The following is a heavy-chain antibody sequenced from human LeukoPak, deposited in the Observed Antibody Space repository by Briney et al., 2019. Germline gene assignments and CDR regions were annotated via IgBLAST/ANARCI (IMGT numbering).Heavy chain of an antibody. V-gene: IGHV3-53*01. J-gene: IGHJ4*02. CDR2: IYSAGTT. CDR1: KFTVSSYY. Sequence: GGSLRLSCAASKFTVSSYYMTWVRQAPGKGLEWVSVIYSAGTTYYADSVKGRFTISRDNAKNSLYLQMNSLRAEDTAVYYCARDSRWLAGGAVGYFDYWGQGTLVTVSS. D-gene: IGHD6-19*01. CDR3: ARDSRWLAGGAVGYFDY.